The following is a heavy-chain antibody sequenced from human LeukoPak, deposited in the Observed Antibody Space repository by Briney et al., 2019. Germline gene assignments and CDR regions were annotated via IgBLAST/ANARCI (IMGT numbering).Heavy chain of an antibody. CDR3: ARAYRDDSSGYYYVPFDS. V-gene: IGHV3-33*08. Sequence: GGSLRLSCAASKFIFSDYWMSWVRQAPGKGLEWVAVIWYDGNNKYYADSVKGRFTISRDNSKNTLYLQMNSLRAEDTAVYYCARAYRDDSSGYYYVPFDSWGQGTLVTVSS. D-gene: IGHD3-22*01. CDR1: KFIFSDYW. CDR2: IWYDGNNK. J-gene: IGHJ4*02.